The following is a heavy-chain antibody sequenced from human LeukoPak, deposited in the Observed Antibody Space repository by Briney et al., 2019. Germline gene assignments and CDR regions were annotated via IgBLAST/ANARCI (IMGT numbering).Heavy chain of an antibody. CDR3: ARGSGEDYYDSSGRNYFDY. Sequence: SETLSLTCTVSGGSISSSSYYWGWIRQPPGKGLQWIGSIYYSGSTYYNPSLKSRVTISVDTSKNQFSLKLSSVTAADTAVYYCARGSGEDYYDSSGRNYFDYWGQGTLVTVSS. J-gene: IGHJ4*02. V-gene: IGHV4-39*07. CDR1: GGSISSSSYY. D-gene: IGHD3-22*01. CDR2: IYYSGST.